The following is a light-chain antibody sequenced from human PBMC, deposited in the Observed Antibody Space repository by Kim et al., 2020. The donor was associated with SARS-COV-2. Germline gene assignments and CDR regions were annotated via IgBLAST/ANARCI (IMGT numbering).Light chain of an antibody. CDR1: SSDIGGYNY. Sequence: GQSITISCTGTSSDIGGYNYVSWYQQHPGKAPKLMIYDVSNRPSGVSNRFSGSKSGNTASLTISGLQAEDEADYYCSSYTSSNTPVFGAGTQLTVL. CDR2: DVS. CDR3: SSYTSSNTPV. V-gene: IGLV2-14*03. J-gene: IGLJ7*01.